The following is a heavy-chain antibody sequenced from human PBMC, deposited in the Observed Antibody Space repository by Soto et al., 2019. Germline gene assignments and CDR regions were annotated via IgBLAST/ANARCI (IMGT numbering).Heavy chain of an antibody. V-gene: IGHV4-31*03. CDR3: ARDLRITEPLVGSYYYYAMDV. J-gene: IGHJ6*02. Sequence: QVHLQESGPGLVKPSQTLSLTCTVSGASIGSGAYYWSWIRQHPGRGLEWIGFIYSSGSTYYSPSLKSRLTMSLDTSKNHFSLTLSSVTAADTAVYYCARDLRITEPLVGSYYYYAMDVWGQGTTVTVSS. D-gene: IGHD1-20*01. CDR2: IYSSGST. CDR1: GASIGSGAYY.